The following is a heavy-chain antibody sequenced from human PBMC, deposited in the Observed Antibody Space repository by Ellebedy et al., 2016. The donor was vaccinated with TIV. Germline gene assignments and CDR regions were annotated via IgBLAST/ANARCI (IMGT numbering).Heavy chain of an antibody. CDR1: GFTFSSYW. CDR2: ISYDGSNK. D-gene: IGHD6-6*01. J-gene: IGHJ6*02. CDR3: ARDKSSSGEWRYYYYGMDV. V-gene: IGHV3-30-3*01. Sequence: PGGSLRLSCAASGFTFSSYWMSGVRQAPGKGLEWVAVISYDGSNKYYADSVKGRFTISRDNAKNALYLQMNSLRAEDTAVYYCARDKSSSGEWRYYYYGMDVWGQGTTVTVSS.